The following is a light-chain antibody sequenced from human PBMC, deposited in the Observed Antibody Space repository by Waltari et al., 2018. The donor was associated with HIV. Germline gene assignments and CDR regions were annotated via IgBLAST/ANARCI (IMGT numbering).Light chain of an antibody. CDR3: QQYGSSPRS. CDR1: QSISRNY. CDR2: GAS. Sequence: EIVLTQSPGTLSLSPGERATLSCRASQSISRNYLAWYQQKPGQGPRLLIYGASSRATGIPDRFSGSGSGTDFTLTISRLEPEYFAVYYCQQYGSSPRSFGQGTKVEIK. J-gene: IGKJ1*01. V-gene: IGKV3-20*01.